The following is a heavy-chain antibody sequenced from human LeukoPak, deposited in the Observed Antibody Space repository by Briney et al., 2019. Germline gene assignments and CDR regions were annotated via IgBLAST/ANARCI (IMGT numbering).Heavy chain of an antibody. V-gene: IGHV4-59*01. D-gene: IGHD6-6*01. J-gene: IGHJ6*03. CDR2: IYYSGST. CDR3: ARLAALRGFYYYMDV. CDR1: GGSISSYY. Sequence: PSETLSLTCTVSGGSISSYYWSWIRQPPGKGLEWIGYIYYSGSTNYNPSLKGRVTISVDTSKNQFSLKLSSVTAADTAVYYCARLAALRGFYYYMDVWGKGATVTVSS.